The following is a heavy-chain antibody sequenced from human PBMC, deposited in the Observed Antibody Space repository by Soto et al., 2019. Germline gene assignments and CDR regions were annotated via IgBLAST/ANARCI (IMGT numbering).Heavy chain of an antibody. CDR2: IYYSGST. CDR3: ARVVYYGSGWANGMYV. CDR1: GGSVSSGSYY. Sequence: ASETLSLTCTVSGGSVSSGSYYWSWIRQPPGKGLEWIGYIYYSGSTNYNPSLKSRVTISVDTSKNQFSLKLSSVTAADTAVYYCARVVYYGSGWANGMYVWGQGTTVTVSS. J-gene: IGHJ6*02. D-gene: IGHD3-10*01. V-gene: IGHV4-61*01.